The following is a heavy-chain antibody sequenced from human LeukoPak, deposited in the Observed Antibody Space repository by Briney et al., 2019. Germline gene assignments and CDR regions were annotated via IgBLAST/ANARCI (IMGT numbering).Heavy chain of an antibody. V-gene: IGHV4-38-2*02. D-gene: IGHD3-22*01. CDR3: ARYTANTAGYSFDY. Sequence: SKTLSLTCTVSGYSISSGYYWSWIRQPPGKGLEWIATIHHSGVTYYNPSLKSRVTMSVDTSKNQFSLKLGSVTAASTAVYYCARYTANTAGYSFDYWGQGTLVTVSS. CDR2: IHHSGVT. CDR1: GYSISSGYY. J-gene: IGHJ4*02.